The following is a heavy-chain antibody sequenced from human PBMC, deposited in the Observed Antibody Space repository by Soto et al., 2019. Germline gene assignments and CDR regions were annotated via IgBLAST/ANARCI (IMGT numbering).Heavy chain of an antibody. CDR3: ARGVGSGTYYNQYNWFDP. CDR2: ISAYNGNT. J-gene: IGHJ5*02. V-gene: IGHV1-18*01. Sequence: ASVKVCCKASGCSITSYGITWVRQAAGQGLEWMGWISAYNGNTNYAQKLQGRVTMTTDTSTSTAYMELRSLRSDDTAVYYCARGVGSGTYYNQYNWFDPWGQGTLVTVSS. D-gene: IGHD3-10*01. CDR1: GCSITSYG.